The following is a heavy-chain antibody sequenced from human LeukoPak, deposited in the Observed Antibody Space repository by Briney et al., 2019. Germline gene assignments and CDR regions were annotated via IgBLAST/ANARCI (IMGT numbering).Heavy chain of an antibody. D-gene: IGHD1-1*01. CDR1: GGTFSSYA. CDR3: ARGGIVQLETEYYFDY. Sequence: GASVKVSCKASGGTFSSYAIRWVRQAPGQGLEWMGGIIPIFGTANYAQKFQGRVTITADESTSTAYMELSSLRSEDTAVYYCARGGIVQLETEYYFDYWGQGTLVTVSS. CDR2: IIPIFGTA. V-gene: IGHV1-69*13. J-gene: IGHJ4*02.